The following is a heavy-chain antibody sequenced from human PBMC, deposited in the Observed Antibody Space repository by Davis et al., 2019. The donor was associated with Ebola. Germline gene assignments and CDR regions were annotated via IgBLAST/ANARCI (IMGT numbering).Heavy chain of an antibody. V-gene: IGHV3-30-3*01. D-gene: IGHD4-17*01. J-gene: IGHJ4*02. Sequence: GSLKPPFSAPGFPFSNYGVHRGRQAPGKGPESVAVMSFDGNNKYYADSVKGRFTISRDNSKYTLYLQMNSLRTEDTGVCYCARGEGPMTSVTFEFWGQGTLVTVSS. CDR2: MSFDGNNK. CDR1: GFPFSNYG. CDR3: ARGEGPMTSVTFEF.